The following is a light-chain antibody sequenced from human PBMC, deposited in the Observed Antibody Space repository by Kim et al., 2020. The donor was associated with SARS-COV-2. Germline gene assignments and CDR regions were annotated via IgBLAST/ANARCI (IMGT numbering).Light chain of an antibody. CDR1: QGISSY. J-gene: IGKJ1*01. CDR2: AAS. CDR3: QQYYSYPWT. V-gene: IGKV1-8*01. Sequence: IRMTQSPSSLSASTGDRVTITCRASQGISSYLAWYQQKPGKAPKLLIYAASTLQSGVPSRFSGSGSGTDFTLTISCLQSEDFATYYCQQYYSYPWTFGQGTKVEIK.